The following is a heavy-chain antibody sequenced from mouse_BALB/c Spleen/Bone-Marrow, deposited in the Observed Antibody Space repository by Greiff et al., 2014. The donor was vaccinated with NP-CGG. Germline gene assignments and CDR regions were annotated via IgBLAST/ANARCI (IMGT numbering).Heavy chain of an antibody. V-gene: IGHV14-3*02. Sequence: LQESGAELVKPGASVKLSCTASGFNIKDTYMHWVKQRPEQGLEWIGRIDPANGNTKYDPKFQGKATITADTSSNTAYLQLSGLTSEDTAVYYCARYGNYCYAMDYWGQGTSVTVSS. CDR3: ARYGNYCYAMDY. CDR2: IDPANGNT. D-gene: IGHD2-1*01. J-gene: IGHJ4*01. CDR1: GFNIKDTY.